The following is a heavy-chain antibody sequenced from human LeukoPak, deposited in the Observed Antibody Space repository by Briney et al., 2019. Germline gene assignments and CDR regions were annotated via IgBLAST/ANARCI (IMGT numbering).Heavy chain of an antibody. D-gene: IGHD3-22*01. CDR1: GYTFTSYD. V-gene: IGHV1-69*13. CDR2: IIPIFGTA. CDR3: ARDLGYYDSSGYYYVSYYFDY. Sequence: SVKVSCKASGYTFTSYDINWVRQAPGQGLEWMGGIIPIFGTANYAQKFQGRVTITADESTSTAYMELGSLRSEDTAVYYCARDLGYYDSSGYYYVSYYFDYWGQGTLVTVSS. J-gene: IGHJ4*02.